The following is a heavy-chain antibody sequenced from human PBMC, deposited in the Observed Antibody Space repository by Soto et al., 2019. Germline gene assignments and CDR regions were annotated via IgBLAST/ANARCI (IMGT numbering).Heavy chain of an antibody. D-gene: IGHD3-10*01. CDR2: IIPIFGTA. CDR1: GGTFSSYA. V-gene: IGHV1-69*01. CDR3: AREYPSGSYYPFYYYYGMDV. J-gene: IGHJ6*02. Sequence: QVQLVQSGAEVKKPGSSVKVSCTASGGTFSSYAISWVRQAPGQGLEWMGGIIPIFGTANYAQKFQGRVTITADESTSTAYMELSSLRSEDTAVYYCAREYPSGSYYPFYYYYGMDVWGQGTTVTVSS.